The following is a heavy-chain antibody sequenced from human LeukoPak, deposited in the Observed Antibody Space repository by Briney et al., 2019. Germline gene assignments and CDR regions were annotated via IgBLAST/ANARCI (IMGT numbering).Heavy chain of an antibody. D-gene: IGHD2-2*01. CDR3: AREGIVVVPAATRDYYYYMDV. V-gene: IGHV1-46*01. CDR1: GYTFTSYY. Sequence: ASVKVSCKASGYTFTSYYMHWVRQAPGQGLEWMGIINPSGGSTSYAQKFQGRVTMTRDTSTGTVYMELSSLRSEDTAVYYCAREGIVVVPAATRDYYYYMDVWGKGTTVTISS. J-gene: IGHJ6*03. CDR2: INPSGGST.